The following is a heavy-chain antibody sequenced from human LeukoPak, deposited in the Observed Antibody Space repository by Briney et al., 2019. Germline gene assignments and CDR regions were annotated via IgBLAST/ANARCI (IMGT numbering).Heavy chain of an antibody. CDR1: GFTFSSYS. CDR3: ARDRVGATGYYYYYGMDV. CDR2: ISSSSSYI. V-gene: IGHV3-21*01. Sequence: GGSLRLSCAASGFTFSSYSINWVRQAPGKGLEWVSSISSSSSYIYYADSVKGRFTISRDNAKNSLYLQMNSLRAEDTAVYYCARDRVGATGYYYYYGMDVWGQGTTVTVSS. D-gene: IGHD1-26*01. J-gene: IGHJ6*02.